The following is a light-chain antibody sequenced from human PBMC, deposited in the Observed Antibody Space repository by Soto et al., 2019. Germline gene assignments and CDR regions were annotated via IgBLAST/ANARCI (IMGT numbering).Light chain of an antibody. J-gene: IGKJ5*01. CDR1: ESVSSH. Sequence: VMTQSPATLSVSPGERATLSCRAIESVSSHLAWYQQRPGQAPRLLIYGASTRATDTPVRFRGSGSGTEFTLTISSLQSEDFAVYYCQQYNNWPPSIIFGQGTRLEIK. CDR3: QQYNNWPPSII. CDR2: GAS. V-gene: IGKV3-15*01.